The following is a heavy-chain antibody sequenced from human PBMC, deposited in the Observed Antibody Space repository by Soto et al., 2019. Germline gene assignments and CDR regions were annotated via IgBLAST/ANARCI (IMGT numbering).Heavy chain of an antibody. V-gene: IGHV3-33*01. CDR1: GFAFSTYG. CDR2: IWYDGSNK. J-gene: IGHJ4*02. D-gene: IGHD6-19*01. Sequence: QVQLVESGGGVVQPGRSLRLSCAASGFAFSTYGMHWVRQAPGKGLEWVAVIWYDGSNKYYVDSVKGRFTISRDNSKNTLYLQMNSLRAEDTAVYYCAIDYGSGFDYWGQGTLVTVSS. CDR3: AIDYGSGFDY.